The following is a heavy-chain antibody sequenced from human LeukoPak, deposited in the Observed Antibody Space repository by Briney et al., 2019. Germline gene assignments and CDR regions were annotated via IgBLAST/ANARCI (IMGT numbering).Heavy chain of an antibody. D-gene: IGHD3-22*01. CDR2: IYGGASK. Sequence: PGGSLRLSCAASEFTVSINYMSWVRQAPGKGLEWVSVIYGGASKYYADSVKGRFTISRDNSKNTLYLQMNSLRAVRTLAYYCAGLYYDSSGYYRGAFDIWGQGTMVTVSS. V-gene: IGHV3-53*01. J-gene: IGHJ3*02. CDR1: EFTVSINY. CDR3: AGLYYDSSGYYRGAFDI.